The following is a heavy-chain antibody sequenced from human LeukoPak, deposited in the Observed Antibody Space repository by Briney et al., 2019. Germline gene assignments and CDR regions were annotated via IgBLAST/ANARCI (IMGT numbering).Heavy chain of an antibody. D-gene: IGHD4-17*01. CDR3: ATSTVTNYFDY. Sequence: ASVKVSCKASGYTFTSYDINWVRQATGQGLEWMGWMNPNSGNTGYAQKLQGRVTMTTDTSTSTAYMELRSLRSDDTAVYYCATSTVTNYFDYWGQGALVTVSS. J-gene: IGHJ4*02. CDR1: GYTFTSYD. V-gene: IGHV1-8*01. CDR2: MNPNSGNT.